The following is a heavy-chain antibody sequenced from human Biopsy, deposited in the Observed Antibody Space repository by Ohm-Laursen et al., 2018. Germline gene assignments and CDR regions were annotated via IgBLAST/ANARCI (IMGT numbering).Heavy chain of an antibody. J-gene: IGHJ6*02. CDR1: GGSMTDDY. CDR3: ARDFRAGSGFLRSNDHYCGMDV. V-gene: IGHV4-59*13. CDR2: ISNGGDS. Sequence: GTLSLTCTVSGGSMTDDYWRWIRQSPGKGLEWVGFISNGGDSTYSPSLRGRVAISVDTSKNQFPLHLNSATAADTAVYYCARDFRAGSGFLRSNDHYCGMDVWGPGTRVTVSS. D-gene: IGHD3-10*01.